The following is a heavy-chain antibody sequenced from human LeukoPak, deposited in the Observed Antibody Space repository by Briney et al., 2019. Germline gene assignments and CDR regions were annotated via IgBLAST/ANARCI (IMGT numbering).Heavy chain of an antibody. Sequence: GGSLRLSCAASGFTFNSYSMNWVRQAPGKGLEWVSYISSSSSTIYYADSVKGRFTISRDNAKNSLYLQMNSLRAEDTAVYYCARDEGMTTVTTFDYWGQGTLVTVSS. CDR2: ISSSSSTI. CDR1: GFTFNSYS. D-gene: IGHD4-11*01. CDR3: ARDEGMTTVTTFDY. J-gene: IGHJ4*02. V-gene: IGHV3-48*01.